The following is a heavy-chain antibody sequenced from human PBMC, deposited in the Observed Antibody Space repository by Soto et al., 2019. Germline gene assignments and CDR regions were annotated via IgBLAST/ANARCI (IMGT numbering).Heavy chain of an antibody. CDR2: INPYNANT. D-gene: IGHD3-16*01. J-gene: IGHJ3*02. Sequence: QVQLVQSGTEVKKPGASVKVSCKTSGYTFTNHGINWVRQAPGQGLEWMGWINPYNANTKYAQKLQGRVTRTTATSTTTAYMDLRSLTSADTAVDYCARDRVAGIWGDAFDSWGQGTVVTASS. CDR3: ARDRVAGIWGDAFDS. V-gene: IGHV1-18*04. CDR1: GYTFTNHG.